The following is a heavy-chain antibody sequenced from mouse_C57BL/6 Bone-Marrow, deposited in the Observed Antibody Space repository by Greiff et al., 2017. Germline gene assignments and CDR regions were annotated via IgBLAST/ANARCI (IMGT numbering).Heavy chain of an antibody. J-gene: IGHJ4*01. CDR3: IITTVVGGSMDY. V-gene: IGHV1-19*01. D-gene: IGHD1-1*01. Sequence: VQLQQSGPVLVKPGASVKMSCKASGYTFTDYYMNWVKQSHGKSLEWIGVINPYNGGTSYNQKFKGKATLTVDKSSSTAYMELNSLTSEDSSVYYSIITTVVGGSMDYWGQGTSVTVSS. CDR1: GYTFTDYY. CDR2: INPYNGGT.